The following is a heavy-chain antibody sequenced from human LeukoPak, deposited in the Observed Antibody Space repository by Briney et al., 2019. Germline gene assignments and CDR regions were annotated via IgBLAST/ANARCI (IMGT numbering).Heavy chain of an antibody. V-gene: IGHV5-51*01. D-gene: IGHD3-10*01. CDR1: GYSFTSYW. Sequence: GESLKISCKGSGYSFTSYWVGWVRQMPGKGLEWMGIIYPGDSDTRYSPSFQGQVTISADKSISTAYLQWSSLKASDTAMYYCASSPTHYYGSGSYYKNWGQGTLVTVSS. CDR2: IYPGDSDT. CDR3: ASSPTHYYGSGSYYKN. J-gene: IGHJ4*02.